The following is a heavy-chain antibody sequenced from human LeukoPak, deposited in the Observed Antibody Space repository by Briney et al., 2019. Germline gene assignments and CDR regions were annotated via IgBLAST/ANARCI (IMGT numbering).Heavy chain of an antibody. CDR3: AKSPYSSPTYYFDY. V-gene: IGHV3-23*01. CDR1: GFTFGSYA. CDR2: ISGSGGNT. J-gene: IGHJ4*02. D-gene: IGHD6-13*01. Sequence: PGGSLRLSCAASGFTFGSYAMIWVRQAPGKGLEWVSHISGSGGNTYYADSVKGRFTISRVNSKNTLYLQMNSLRAEDTAVYYCAKSPYSSPTYYFDYWGPGTLVTVSS.